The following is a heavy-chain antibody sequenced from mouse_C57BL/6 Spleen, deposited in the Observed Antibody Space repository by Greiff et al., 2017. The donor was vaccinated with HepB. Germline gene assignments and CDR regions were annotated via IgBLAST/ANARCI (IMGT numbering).Heavy chain of an antibody. J-gene: IGHJ1*03. CDR2: IRNKANNHAT. CDR3: TRPDGYYGYFDV. D-gene: IGHD2-3*01. V-gene: IGHV6-6*01. CDR1: GFTFSDAW. Sequence: EVQRVESGGGLVQPGGSMKLSCAASGFTFSDAWMDWVRQSPEKGLEWVAEIRNKANNHATYYAESVKGRFTISGDDSKSSVYLQMNSLRAEDTGIYYCTRPDGYYGYFDVWGTGTTVTVSS.